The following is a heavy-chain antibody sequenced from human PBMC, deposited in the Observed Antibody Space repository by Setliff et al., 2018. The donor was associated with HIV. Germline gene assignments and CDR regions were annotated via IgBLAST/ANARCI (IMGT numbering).Heavy chain of an antibody. V-gene: IGHV3-7*03. CDR3: ARGDFYDSSGYFTDAFDI. D-gene: IGHD3-22*01. CDR2: IKQDGSEK. Sequence: GGSLRLSCAASGFTFSSYWMSWVRQAPGKGLEWMANIKQDGSEKYYVDSVTGRFTISSDNAKNSLYLQMNSLRAEDTAVYYCARGDFYDSSGYFTDAFDIWGQGTMVTVSS. CDR1: GFTFSSYW. J-gene: IGHJ3*02.